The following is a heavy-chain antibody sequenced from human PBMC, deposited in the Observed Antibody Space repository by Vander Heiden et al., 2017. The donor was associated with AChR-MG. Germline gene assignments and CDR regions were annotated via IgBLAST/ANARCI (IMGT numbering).Heavy chain of an antibody. V-gene: IGHV4-39*01. J-gene: IGHJ4*02. Sequence: LVKPSETLSLTCTVSGGSISSSSYYWGWIRQPPGKGLEWIGSIYYSGSTYYNPSLKSRVTISVDTSKNQFSLKLSSVTAADTAVYYCAIGTIFGACDYWGQGTLVTVSS. CDR2: IYYSGST. CDR3: AIGTIFGACDY. D-gene: IGHD3-3*01. CDR1: GGSISSSSYY.